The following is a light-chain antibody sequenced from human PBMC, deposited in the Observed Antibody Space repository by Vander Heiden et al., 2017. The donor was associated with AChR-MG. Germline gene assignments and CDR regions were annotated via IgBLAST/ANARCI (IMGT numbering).Light chain of an antibody. CDR3: HQTISTSLT. V-gene: IGKV1-39*01. Sequence: IQMTQSPSSLSASVGDRVTIICRASQTINGHLNWYQQKPGKAPKLLIYETSNLQSGVPSRFSGSGSGTDFTLTIGSLQPEDFATYYCHQTISTSLTFGGGTKVEIK. CDR2: ETS. J-gene: IGKJ4*01. CDR1: QTINGH.